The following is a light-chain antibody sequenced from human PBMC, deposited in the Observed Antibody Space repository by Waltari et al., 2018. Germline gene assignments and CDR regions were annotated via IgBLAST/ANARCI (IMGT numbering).Light chain of an antibody. CDR3: QQYYSTHT. Sequence: DIQMTQSPSSLSASVGDRVTITCRASQGISNSLAWYQQKPGKAPKLLLYAASRLESGVPSRVSGSGSGTDYTLTISSLQPEDFATYYCQQYYSTHTFGQGTKLEIK. J-gene: IGKJ2*01. CDR1: QGISNS. V-gene: IGKV1-NL1*01. CDR2: AAS.